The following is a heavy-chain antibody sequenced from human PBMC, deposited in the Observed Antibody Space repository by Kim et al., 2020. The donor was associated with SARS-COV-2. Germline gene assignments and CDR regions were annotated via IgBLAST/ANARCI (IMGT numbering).Heavy chain of an antibody. D-gene: IGHD5-12*01. CDR3: AKAYSGYFFAY. Sequence: YADSVRGRFTNSRDNSKNTLSLQMNSLRVEDTAIYFCAKAYSGYFFAYWGQGTLITVSS. V-gene: IGHV3-23*01. J-gene: IGHJ4*02.